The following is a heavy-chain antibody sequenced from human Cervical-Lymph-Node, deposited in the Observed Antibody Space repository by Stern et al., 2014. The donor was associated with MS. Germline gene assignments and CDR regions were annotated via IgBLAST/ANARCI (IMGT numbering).Heavy chain of an antibody. V-gene: IGHV2-5*02. Sequence: QINLKESGPTLVKPTQTVTLTCTLSGFSVAPAGVGVGWIRQPPGKALEWLALLFWGDDKLYSPSLKNMLTIIKDTSKNQVVLTMTNVDPVDTATYYCAHSRVKYCRGGTCYSSLFDYWGQGTLVTVSS. D-gene: IGHD2-15*01. CDR3: AHSRVKYCRGGTCYSSLFDY. CDR1: GFSVAPAGVG. J-gene: IGHJ4*02. CDR2: LFWGDDK.